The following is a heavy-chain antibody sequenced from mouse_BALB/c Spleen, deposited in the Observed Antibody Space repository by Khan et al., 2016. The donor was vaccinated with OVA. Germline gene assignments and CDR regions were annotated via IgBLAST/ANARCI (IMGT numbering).Heavy chain of an antibody. CDR2: VSYGGNT. V-gene: IGHV5-6-5*01. CDR3: AREAPMITTWFAY. D-gene: IGHD2-4*01. J-gene: IGHJ3*01. Sequence: EVELVESGGGLVKPGGSLKLSCAVSGFTLSSYAMSWVRQTPERRLEWVASVSYGGNTFYPDTVKGRFTISRDNARNILYLQMSSLRSEDTAMYXSAREAPMITTWFAYWGQGTLVTVSA. CDR1: GFTLSSYA.